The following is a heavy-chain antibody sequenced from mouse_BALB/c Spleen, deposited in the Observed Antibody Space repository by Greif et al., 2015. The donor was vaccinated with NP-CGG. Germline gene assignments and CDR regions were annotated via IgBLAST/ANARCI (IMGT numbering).Heavy chain of an antibody. D-gene: IGHD2-4*01. CDR3: ARRDDYDGFDY. Sequence: QVQLQQPGAELVRPGTSVKVSCKASGYAFTNYLIEWVKQRPGQGLEWIGVINPGSGGTNYNEKFKGKATLTADKSSSTAYMQLSSLTSDDSAVYFCARRDDYDGFDYWGQGTTLTVSS. J-gene: IGHJ2*01. CDR2: INPGSGGT. V-gene: IGHV1-54*01. CDR1: GYAFTNYL.